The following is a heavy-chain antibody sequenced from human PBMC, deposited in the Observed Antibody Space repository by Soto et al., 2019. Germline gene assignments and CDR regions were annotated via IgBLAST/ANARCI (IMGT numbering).Heavy chain of an antibody. D-gene: IGHD2-2*02. CDR1: GFTFNSHE. CDR3: ARSWGLYCSSSRCYSPWFDP. CDR2: ISSSGGSI. V-gene: IGHV3-48*03. Sequence: GGSLRLSCAGSGFTFNSHEMTWVRQAPGKGPEWISSISSSGGSIYYADSVKGRFIVSRDNAKNSLYLQMNSLRAEDTAVYYCARSWGLYCSSSRCYSPWFDPWGRGTLVTVS. J-gene: IGHJ5*02.